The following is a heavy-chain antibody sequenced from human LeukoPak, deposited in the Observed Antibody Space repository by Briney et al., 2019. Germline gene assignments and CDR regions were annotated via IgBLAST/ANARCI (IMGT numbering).Heavy chain of an antibody. D-gene: IGHD2-2*01. Sequence: SVKVSFKASGGTFSSYTISWVRQAPGQGLEWMGRMIPILGIANYAQKFQGRVTITADKSTSTAYMELSSLRSEDTAVYYCARDGIVVVPAAATPQDYYYYYMDVWGKGTTVTVSS. CDR1: GGTFSSYT. J-gene: IGHJ6*03. CDR3: ARDGIVVVPAAATPQDYYYYYMDV. V-gene: IGHV1-69*04. CDR2: MIPILGIA.